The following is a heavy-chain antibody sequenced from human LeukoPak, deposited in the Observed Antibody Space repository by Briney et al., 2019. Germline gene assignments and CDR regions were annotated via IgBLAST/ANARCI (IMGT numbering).Heavy chain of an antibody. J-gene: IGHJ4*02. Sequence: GGSLRLSCAASGFTFSSYAMSWVRQAPGKGLEWVSAISGSGGSTYYADSVKGRFTISRGNSKNTLYLQMNSLRAEDTAVYYCAKVHYYYDSSGYYWDYWGQGTLVTVSS. CDR2: ISGSGGST. V-gene: IGHV3-23*01. CDR3: AKVHYYYDSSGYYWDY. CDR1: GFTFSSYA. D-gene: IGHD3-22*01.